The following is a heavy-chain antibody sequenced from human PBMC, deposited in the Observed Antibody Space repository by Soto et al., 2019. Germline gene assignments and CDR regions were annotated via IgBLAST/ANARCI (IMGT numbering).Heavy chain of an antibody. Sequence: EVQLVESGGGLVQPGGSLRLSCAASGSTAISNTISWAAQPPGKGLGGVPVIYSGSRTYYADSVKGRFPISRDNSKNTLYLQMNSLRAEDTAVYYCARHGYNYGGGYFDYWGQGTLVTVSS. D-gene: IGHD5-18*01. CDR3: ARHGYNYGGGYFDY. V-gene: IGHV3-66*04. J-gene: IGHJ4*02. CDR2: IYSGSRT. CDR1: GSTAISNT.